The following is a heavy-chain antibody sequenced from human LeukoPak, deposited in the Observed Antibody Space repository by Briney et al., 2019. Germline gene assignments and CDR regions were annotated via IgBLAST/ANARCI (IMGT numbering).Heavy chain of an antibody. J-gene: IGHJ6*02. V-gene: IGHV3-7*03. D-gene: IGHD3-10*01. Sequence: GGSLRLSCAASGFTFSSHWMSWVRQAPGKGLEWVANIKESGSKKYYVDSVKGRFTISRDNAKNSLYLQMNSLRAEDTALYYCAKGGTMVRGVTPYYYYGMDVWGQGTTVTVSS. CDR3: AKGGTMVRGVTPYYYYGMDV. CDR1: GFTFSSHW. CDR2: IKESGSKK.